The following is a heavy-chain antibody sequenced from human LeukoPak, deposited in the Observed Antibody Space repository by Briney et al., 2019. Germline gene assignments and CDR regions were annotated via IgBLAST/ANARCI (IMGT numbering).Heavy chain of an antibody. V-gene: IGHV4-4*07. D-gene: IGHD3-16*01. CDR3: ARGDPVGGVADTPFDY. CDR2: LYTSGST. CDR1: GGSISSYY. Sequence: TSETLSLTCTVSGGSISSYYWSWIRQPAGKGLEWIGRLYTSGSTYYSPSLRSRVTMSVDTSKNQFSLKLSSVTAADTAIYYCARGDPVGGVADTPFDYWGQGTQVTVSS. J-gene: IGHJ4*02.